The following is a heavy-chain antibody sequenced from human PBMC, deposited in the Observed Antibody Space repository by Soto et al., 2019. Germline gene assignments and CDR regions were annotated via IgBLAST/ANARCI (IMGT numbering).Heavy chain of an antibody. V-gene: IGHV4-34*01. CDR1: GVSFSGNY. CDR3: ARGRRDYYDSSTYSPPPFWRS. D-gene: IGHD3-22*01. CDR2: INHSGST. Sequence: SETLSLTCVVYGVSFSGNYWSCIRHSPGKGLEWIGDINHSGSTNYNPSLKSRVTISVDTSKNQFSLKLRSVTAADTAVYYCARGRRDYYDSSTYSPPPFWRSWGPATLGTVS. J-gene: IGHJ4*02.